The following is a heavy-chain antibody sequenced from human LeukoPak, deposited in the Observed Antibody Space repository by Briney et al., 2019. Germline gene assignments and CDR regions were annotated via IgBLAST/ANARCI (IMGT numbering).Heavy chain of an antibody. J-gene: IGHJ3*02. V-gene: IGHV3-7*01. CDR1: GFTSSNYW. CDR3: ARKTGGSLDI. CDR2: IKQDGSEK. Sequence: GGSLRLSCAASGFTSSNYWMSWVRQAPRKGLEWVANIKQDGSEKYYVDSVKGRFTISRDNAKNSLYLEMNSLRAEDTAVYYCARKTGGSLDIWGQGTMVTVSS. D-gene: IGHD7-27*01.